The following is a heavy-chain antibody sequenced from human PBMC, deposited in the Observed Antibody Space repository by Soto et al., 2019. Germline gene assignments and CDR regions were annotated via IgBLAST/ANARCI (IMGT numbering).Heavy chain of an antibody. CDR1: GGSISSYY. V-gene: IGHV4-59*08. CDR3: ASTPLTHYYYYYYMDV. Sequence: PSETLSLTCTVSGGSISSYYWSWIRQPPGKGLEWIGYIYYSGSTNYNPSLKSRVTISVDTSKNQFSLKLSSVTAADTAVYYCASTPLTHYYYYYYMDVWGKGTTVTVSS. J-gene: IGHJ6*03. CDR2: IYYSGST.